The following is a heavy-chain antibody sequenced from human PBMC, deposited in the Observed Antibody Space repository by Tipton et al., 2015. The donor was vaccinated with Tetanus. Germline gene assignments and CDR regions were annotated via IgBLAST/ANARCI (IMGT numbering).Heavy chain of an antibody. CDR3: ARFLSFGSWTYGAR. Sequence: TLSLTCNVSGGSIRSGGYYWTWIRQHPERGLESIGYVLNSGKTYYHPSLRRRVIISLDMSKSQFSLKLTSVTAADTAVYYCARFLSFGSWTYGARWGQGALVTVSS. D-gene: IGHD2/OR15-2a*01. CDR2: VLNSGKT. CDR1: GGSIRSGGYY. J-gene: IGHJ4*02. V-gene: IGHV4-30-4*01.